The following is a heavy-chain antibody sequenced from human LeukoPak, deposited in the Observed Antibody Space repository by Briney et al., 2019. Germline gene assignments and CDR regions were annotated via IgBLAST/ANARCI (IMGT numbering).Heavy chain of an antibody. D-gene: IGHD1-26*01. V-gene: IGHV1-18*01. CDR1: GYTFTSYG. J-gene: IGHJ3*02. CDR2: ISAYNGNT. CDR3: ARDGPRGIVGARGAFDI. Sequence: ASVKVSCKASGYTFTSYGISLVRQAPRQGLEWMGWISAYNGNTNYAQKLQGRVTMTTDTSTSTAYMELRSLRSDDTAVYYCARDGPRGIVGARGAFDIWGQGTMVTVSS.